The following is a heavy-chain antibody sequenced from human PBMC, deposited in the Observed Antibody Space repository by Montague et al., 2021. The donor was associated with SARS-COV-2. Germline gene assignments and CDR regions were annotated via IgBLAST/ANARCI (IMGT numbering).Heavy chain of an antibody. CDR3: ARDRGYGDFYYYGMDV. D-gene: IGHD3-10*01. Sequence: SLRLSCPASGFTFSNYEMNWVRQAPGKGLEWVLYISSSGSTIYYADSVKGRFTISRDNAQNSLYLQMNSPRAEDTGVYYCARDRGYGDFYYYGMDVWGQGTTVTVSS. CDR1: GFTFSNYE. CDR2: ISSSGSTI. J-gene: IGHJ6*02. V-gene: IGHV3-48*03.